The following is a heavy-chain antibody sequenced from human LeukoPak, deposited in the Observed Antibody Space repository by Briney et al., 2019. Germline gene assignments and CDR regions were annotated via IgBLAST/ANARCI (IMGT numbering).Heavy chain of an antibody. CDR3: ARLKMDTASLDY. V-gene: IGHV4-31*03. CDR1: GRSISSGGYF. CDR2: IYYSGST. Sequence: SEPLSLTCSVSGRSISSGGYFCSWIRQHRGKGLEWNGYIYYSGSTYYNPDLKSRVTISVDTSKNQCSRKLSSVTAGDTAVYYCARLKMDTASLDYWGQGTLVTFSS. J-gene: IGHJ4*02. D-gene: IGHD5-18*01.